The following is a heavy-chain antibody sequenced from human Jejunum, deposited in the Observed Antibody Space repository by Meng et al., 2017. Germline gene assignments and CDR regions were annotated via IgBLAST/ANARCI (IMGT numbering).Heavy chain of an antibody. CDR1: GDSISSSSYY. D-gene: IGHD3-3*01. CDR3: ARSFWNYYYIDY. J-gene: IGHJ4*02. CDR2: MYYSGGT. Sequence: QLQLQESGPGLVKPSETLALTCTVSGDSISSSSYYWGWIRQPPGKGLEWIGSMYYSGGTYYNPSLKSRVTISVDASKNQFSLKLSSVTAADTAVYYRARSFWNYYYIDYWGQGALVTVSS. V-gene: IGHV4-39*01.